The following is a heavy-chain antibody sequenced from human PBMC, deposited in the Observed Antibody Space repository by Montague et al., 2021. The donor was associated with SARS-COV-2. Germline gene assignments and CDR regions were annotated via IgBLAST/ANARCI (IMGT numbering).Heavy chain of an antibody. CDR2: IFHSWIT. D-gene: IGHD1-20*01. CDR3: ARTEYNWNDWFDP. Sequence: SETLSLTCSVSGGPISSYYWCWIRQSPGKGLEWIGYIFHSWITDYNPSLKSRVTISVDMSKNQFSLQLNSVTAADSAVYYCARTEYNWNDWFDPWGQGTLVTVSS. CDR1: GGPISSYY. V-gene: IGHV4-59*13. J-gene: IGHJ5*02.